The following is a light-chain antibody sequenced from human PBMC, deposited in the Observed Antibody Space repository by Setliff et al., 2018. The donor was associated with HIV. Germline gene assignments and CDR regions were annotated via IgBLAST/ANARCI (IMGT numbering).Light chain of an antibody. CDR1: SNDVGRYDL. V-gene: IGLV2-23*01. CDR2: QAT. CDR3: CSNTGSNTFV. Sequence: QSVLTQPASVSGSPGQSITISYTGTSNDVGRYDLVSWYQQHPARAPKLIIYQATRRPSGVSNRFSGSKSGNVASLTISGLQAEDEADYYCCSNTGSNTFVFGTGTKVTV. J-gene: IGLJ1*01.